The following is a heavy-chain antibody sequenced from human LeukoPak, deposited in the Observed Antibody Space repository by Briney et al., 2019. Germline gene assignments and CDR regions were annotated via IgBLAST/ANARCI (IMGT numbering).Heavy chain of an antibody. J-gene: IGHJ4*02. D-gene: IGHD3-9*01. V-gene: IGHV4-4*07. CDR1: GGSISSYY. CDR2: IYTSGST. CDR3: AISQDDILTGYYNDY. Sequence: SETLSLTCTVSGGSISSYYWSWIRQPAGKGLEWIGRIYTSGSTNYNPSLKSRVTISVDTSKNQFSLKLSSVTAADTAVYYCAISQDDILTGYYNDYWGQGTLVTVSS.